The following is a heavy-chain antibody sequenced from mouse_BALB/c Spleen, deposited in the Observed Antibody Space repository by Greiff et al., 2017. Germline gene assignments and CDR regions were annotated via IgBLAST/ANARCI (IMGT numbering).Heavy chain of an antibody. Sequence: VQLQQSGPELVKPGASVKIPCKASGYTFTDYNMDWVKQSHGKSLEWIGDINPNNGGTIYNQKFKGKATLTVDKSSSTAYMELRSLTSEDTAVYYCARSDYGYRYFDVWGAGTTVTVSS. J-gene: IGHJ1*01. V-gene: IGHV1-18*01. D-gene: IGHD1-1*01. CDR2: INPNNGGT. CDR1: GYTFTDYN. CDR3: ARSDYGYRYFDV.